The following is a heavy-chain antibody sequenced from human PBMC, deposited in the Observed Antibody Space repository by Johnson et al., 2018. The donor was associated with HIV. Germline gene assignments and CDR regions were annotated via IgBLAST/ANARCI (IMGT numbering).Heavy chain of an antibody. CDR3: ARGTYCGGDCFWVGDAFDI. CDR1: GFTVSSNY. V-gene: IGHV3-11*04. CDR2: ISSSGSTI. J-gene: IGHJ3*02. D-gene: IGHD2-21*02. Sequence: QVQLVESGGGLVQPGGSLRLSCAASGFTVSSNYMSWIRQAPGKGLEWVSYISSSGSTIYYADSVKGRFTISRDNAKNTLYLQMNSLRAEDTAVYYCARGTYCGGDCFWVGDAFDIWGQGTMVTVSS.